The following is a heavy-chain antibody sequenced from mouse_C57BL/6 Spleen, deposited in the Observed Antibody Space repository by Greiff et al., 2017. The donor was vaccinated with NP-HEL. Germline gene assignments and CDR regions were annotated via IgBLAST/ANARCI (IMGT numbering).Heavy chain of an antibody. Sequence: QVQLQQPGTELVKPGASVKLSCKASGYTFTSYWIHWVKQRPGQGLEWIGNINPSNGGTNYNEKFKSKATLTVDKSSSTAYMQLSSLTSEDSAVYYCARGTANWDGDFPSYWGQGTTLTVSS. D-gene: IGHD4-1*01. CDR3: ARGTANWDGDFPSY. J-gene: IGHJ2*01. V-gene: IGHV1-53*01. CDR1: GYTFTSYW. CDR2: INPSNGGT.